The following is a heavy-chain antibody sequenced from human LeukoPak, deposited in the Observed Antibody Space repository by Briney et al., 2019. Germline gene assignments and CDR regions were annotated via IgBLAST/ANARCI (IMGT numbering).Heavy chain of an antibody. D-gene: IGHD3-22*01. CDR1: GGTFSSYA. V-gene: IGHV1-69*05. CDR3: ARESYSSGYSIDY. J-gene: IGHJ4*02. CDR2: IIPIFGTA. Sequence: ASVKVSCKASGGTFSSYAISWVRQAPGQRLEWMGGIIPIFGTANYAQKFQGRVTITTDESTSTAYMELSSLRSEDTAVYYCARESYSSGYSIDYWGQGTLVTVSS.